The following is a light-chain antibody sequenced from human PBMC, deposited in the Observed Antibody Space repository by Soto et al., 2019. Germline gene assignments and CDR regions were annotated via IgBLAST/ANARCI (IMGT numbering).Light chain of an antibody. J-gene: IGKJ3*01. CDR2: KAS. Sequence: DIQLTQTPSTLSASVGDEVTITCRASQTISRWLAWYQQKPGRAPKLLIYKASTLKSGVPSRFSGSGSGTDLTLTISSLQRFYFASYHCQQSYITRVTFGP. CDR3: QQSYITRVT. V-gene: IGKV1-5*03. CDR1: QTISRW.